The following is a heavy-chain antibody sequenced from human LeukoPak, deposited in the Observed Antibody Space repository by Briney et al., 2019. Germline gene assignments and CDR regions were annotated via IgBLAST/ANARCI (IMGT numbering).Heavy chain of an antibody. CDR1: GYTFTGYY. CDR3: ARESGLRGGGFHP. J-gene: IGHJ5*02. Sequence: GASVKVSCKASGYTFTGYYMYWVRQAPGQGLEWMGLINPNSAGTNYAQNFQGRVTMTRDTSNNTAYMELSRLKSDDTAIYYCARESGLRGGGFHPWGEGTLVTVSS. CDR2: INPNSAGT. D-gene: IGHD5-12*01. V-gene: IGHV1-2*02.